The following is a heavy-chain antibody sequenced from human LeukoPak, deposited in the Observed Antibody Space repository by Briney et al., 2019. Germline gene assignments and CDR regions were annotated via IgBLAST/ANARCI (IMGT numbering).Heavy chain of an antibody. CDR1: GYTFSSYS. CDR3: AKDRWRDGSSSFDN. V-gene: IGHV1-18*01. D-gene: IGHD6-6*01. J-gene: IGHJ4*02. CDR2: ISPYNGNT. Sequence: ASVKVSCKASGYTFSSYSINWVRQAPGQGLEWMGWISPYNGNTNYAQKLQGRVTMTTDPYTSTAYMELRSLRSDDTAVYYCAKDRWRDGSSSFDNWGQGTLVTVSS.